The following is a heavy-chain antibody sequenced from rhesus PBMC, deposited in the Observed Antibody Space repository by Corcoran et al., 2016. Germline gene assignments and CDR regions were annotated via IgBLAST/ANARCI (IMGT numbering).Heavy chain of an antibody. D-gene: IGHD4-29*01. J-gene: IGHJ4*01. V-gene: IGHV4-127*01. CDR1: GYSISSGYG. CDR2: TSYSGGS. Sequence: QVQLQESGPGLVKPSETLSLTCAVSGYSISSGYGWSWIRQPPGKGLGWIGYTSYSGGSYYTPSFRSRVTISIDTSQNQFSLKLSSVTAADTAVYYCARRAVAASYADYWGQGVLVTVSS. CDR3: ARRAVAASYADY.